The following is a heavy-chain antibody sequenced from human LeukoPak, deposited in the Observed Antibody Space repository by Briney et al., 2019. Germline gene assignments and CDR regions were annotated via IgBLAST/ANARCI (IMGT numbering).Heavy chain of an antibody. CDR3: ARVGDSSGYYQFDY. CDR2: INPNSGGT. CDR1: GYTFTGYY. D-gene: IGHD3-22*01. V-gene: IGHV1-2*02. J-gene: IGHJ4*02. Sequence: ASVKVSCKASGYTFTGYYMHWVRHAPGQGLEWMGWINPNSGGTNYAQKFQGRVTMTRDTSISTAYMELSRLRSEDTAVYYCARVGDSSGYYQFDYWGQGTLVTVSS.